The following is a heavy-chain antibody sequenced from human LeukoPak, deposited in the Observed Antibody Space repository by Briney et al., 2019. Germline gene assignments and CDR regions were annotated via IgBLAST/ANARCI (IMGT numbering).Heavy chain of an antibody. CDR3: ARVAPTYYYDTSGNWWDY. CDR1: GGSINSYY. CDR2: IFSSGST. D-gene: IGHD3-22*01. Sequence: SGTLSLTCTVSGGSINSYYWSWIRQTPGMGLEWIGYIFSSGSTNYNPSLKSRVNFSVDMSKNQFSLNLSSVTAADTAVYYCARVAPTYYYDTSGNWWDYWGQGTLVTVSS. V-gene: IGHV4-59*01. J-gene: IGHJ4*02.